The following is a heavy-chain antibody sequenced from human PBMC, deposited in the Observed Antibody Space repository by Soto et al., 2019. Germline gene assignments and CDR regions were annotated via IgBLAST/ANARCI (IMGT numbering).Heavy chain of an antibody. CDR1: GGSLRSYY. CDR3: GRDQMGLTQRGGE. D-gene: IGHD3-16*01. V-gene: IGHV4-4*07. Sequence: QVHLHESGPGLVKPSETLSLTCTVSGGSLRSYYWSWIRQPAGKGLEWIGRVYANGNTNFRPSLGGRVAMSVDTSKNQFTLNLTSVTAADSGVYYCGRDQMGLTQRGGEWGQGALVVVS. CDR2: VYANGNT. J-gene: IGHJ4*02.